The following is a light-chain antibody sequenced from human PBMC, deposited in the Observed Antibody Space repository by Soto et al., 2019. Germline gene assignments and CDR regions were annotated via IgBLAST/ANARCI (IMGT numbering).Light chain of an antibody. J-gene: IGKJ1*01. CDR3: QQYGSSGT. Sequence: EIVWPQSPGTLSLSPGERAPLSCRASQSVSSSYLAWYKQKPGQAPRLLIYGASNRATGIPERFSGSGSGTDFTLTIRRLEPQESAVYYCQQYGSSGTFGQGTKVDIK. CDR1: QSVSSSY. CDR2: GAS. V-gene: IGKV3-20*01.